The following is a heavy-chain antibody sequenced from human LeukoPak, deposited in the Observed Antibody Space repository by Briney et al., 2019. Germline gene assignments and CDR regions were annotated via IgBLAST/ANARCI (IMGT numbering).Heavy chain of an antibody. CDR3: AKGDRAAGGPYQYNWFDP. D-gene: IGHD6-13*01. CDR1: GFTFSSYA. CDR2: ISGSGGST. Sequence: GGSLRLSCAASGFTFSSYAMSWVRQAPGKGLEWVSAISGSGGSTYYADSVKGRFTISRDNSKNTLYLQMNSLRAEDTAVYYCAKGDRAAGGPYQYNWFDPWGQGTLVTVSS. V-gene: IGHV3-23*01. J-gene: IGHJ5*02.